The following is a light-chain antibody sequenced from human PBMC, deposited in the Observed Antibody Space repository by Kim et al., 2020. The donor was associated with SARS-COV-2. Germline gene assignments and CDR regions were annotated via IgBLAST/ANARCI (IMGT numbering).Light chain of an antibody. V-gene: IGKV1-27*01. J-gene: IGKJ3*01. Sequence: ASVGDRVTITCRASQAISSDLAWYQQKPGKVPKLLIYAASTLQSGVPSRFSGSGSETDFTLTISSLQPEDVATYYCQKYNSVPFTFGPGTKVDIK. CDR2: AAS. CDR3: QKYNSVPFT. CDR1: QAISSD.